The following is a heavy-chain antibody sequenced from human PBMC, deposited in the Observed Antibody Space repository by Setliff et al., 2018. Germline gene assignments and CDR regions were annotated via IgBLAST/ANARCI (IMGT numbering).Heavy chain of an antibody. Sequence: PSETLSLTCAVFGGSFSTYSCIWIRQPPGKGLAWIGEINHSGSTNYNPSLKSRVTISVDTSKNQFSLMLSSVTAADTALYHCTVYNTGPSEGHYWGQGTRFT. CDR1: GGSFSTYS. CDR3: TVYNTGPSEGHY. CDR2: INHSGST. D-gene: IGHD2-8*02. J-gene: IGHJ4*02. V-gene: IGHV4-34*01.